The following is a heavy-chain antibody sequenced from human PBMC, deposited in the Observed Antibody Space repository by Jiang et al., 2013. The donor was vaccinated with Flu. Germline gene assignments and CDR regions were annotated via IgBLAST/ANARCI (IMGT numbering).Heavy chain of an antibody. V-gene: IGHV2-70*11. CDR2: IDWDDDK. D-gene: IGHD5-24*01. CDR3: ARMGRYNPHQESWFDP. J-gene: IGHJ5*02. Sequence: KPTQTLTLTCTFSGFSLSTSGMCVSWIRQPPGKALEWLARIDWDDDKYYSTSLKTRLTISKDTSKNQVVLTMTNMDPVDTATYYCARMGRYNPHQESWFDPWGQGTLVTVSS. CDR1: GFSLSTSGMC.